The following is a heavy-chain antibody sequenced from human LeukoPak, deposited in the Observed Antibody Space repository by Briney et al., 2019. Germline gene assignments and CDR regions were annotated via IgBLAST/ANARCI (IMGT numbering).Heavy chain of an antibody. J-gene: IGHJ5*02. CDR3: ARQDRKTSPPNWFDP. Sequence: SETLSLTCAVYGGSFSGYYWSWIRQPPGKGLEWIGEINHSGSTNYNPSLKSRVTISVDTSNNQFSLKLSSVTAADTAVYYCARQDRKTSPPNWFDPWGQGTLVTVSS. CDR2: INHSGST. CDR1: GGSFSGYY. V-gene: IGHV4-34*01.